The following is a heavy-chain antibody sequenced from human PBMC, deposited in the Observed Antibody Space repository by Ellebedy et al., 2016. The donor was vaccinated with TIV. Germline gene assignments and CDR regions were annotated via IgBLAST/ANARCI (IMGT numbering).Heavy chain of an antibody. D-gene: IGHD2-21*02. V-gene: IGHV3-49*03. CDR3: TRNPRKGGDRYPFDF. CDR1: GFTFADYT. Sequence: GESLKISCITSGFTFADYTMVWFRQATGKGLEWVVFISSKRYGGRPEHAASLKGRFTISRDDSRSIAYLQMNSLQSEDTGVYYCTRNPRKGGDRYPFDFWGQGTLVTVSS. J-gene: IGHJ4*02. CDR2: ISSKRYGGRP.